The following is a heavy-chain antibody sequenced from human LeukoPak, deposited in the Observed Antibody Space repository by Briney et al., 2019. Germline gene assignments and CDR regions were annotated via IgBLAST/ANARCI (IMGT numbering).Heavy chain of an antibody. J-gene: IGHJ4*02. CDR1: GFSFTSFA. V-gene: IGHV3-33*01. CDR3: ARDVNDFWSGYYDLDY. CDR2: IWSDGNTK. Sequence: GKSLRLSCAASGFSFTSFAIHWVRQAPGKGLEWVAIIWSDGNTKYYADSVKGRFTISRDNSKNTLFLQMNSLRTDDTAVYYCARDVNDFWSGYYDLDYWGQGTLVTVSS. D-gene: IGHD3-3*01.